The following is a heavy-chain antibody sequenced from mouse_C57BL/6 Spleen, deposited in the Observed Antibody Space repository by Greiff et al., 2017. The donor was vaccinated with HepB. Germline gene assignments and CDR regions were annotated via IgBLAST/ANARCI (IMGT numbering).Heavy chain of an antibody. D-gene: IGHD2-4*01. Sequence: VKLMESGAELVKPGASVKLSCKASGYTFTEYTIHWVKQRSGQGLEWIGWFYPGSGSIKYNEKFKDKATLTADKSSSTVYMELSRLTSEDSAVYFCARHEGDDYEFAYWGQGTLVTVSA. V-gene: IGHV1-62-2*01. CDR2: FYPGSGSI. CDR3: ARHEGDDYEFAY. CDR1: GYTFTEYT. J-gene: IGHJ3*01.